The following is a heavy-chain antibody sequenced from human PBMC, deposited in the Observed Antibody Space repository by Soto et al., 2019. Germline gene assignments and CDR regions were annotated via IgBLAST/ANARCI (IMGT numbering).Heavy chain of an antibody. CDR3: ARVGSVTTLLSGSGALGYDY. CDR1: GFTFSSYA. D-gene: IGHD4-17*01. V-gene: IGHV3-30-3*01. J-gene: IGHJ4*02. CDR2: ISYDGSNK. Sequence: QVQLVESGGGVVQPGRSLRLSCAASGFTFSSYAMHWVRQAPGKGLEWVAVISYDGSNKYYADSVKGRFTISRDNSKNSQYLQMNSLRAEDTAVYYCARVGSVTTLLSGSGALGYDYWGQGTLVTVSS.